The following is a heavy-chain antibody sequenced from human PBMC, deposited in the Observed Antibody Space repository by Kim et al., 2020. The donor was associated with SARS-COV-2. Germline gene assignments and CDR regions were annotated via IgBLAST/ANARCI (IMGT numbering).Heavy chain of an antibody. V-gene: IGHV3-23*01. CDR3: AKEKNYYDSSGSKPFDY. CDR1: GFTFSSYA. J-gene: IGHJ4*02. Sequence: GGSLRLSCAASGFTFSSYAMSWVRQAPGKGLEWVSAISGSGGSTYYADSVKGRFTISRDNSKNTLYLQMNSLRAEDTAVYYCAKEKNYYDSSGSKPFDYWGQGTLVTVSS. D-gene: IGHD3-22*01. CDR2: ISGSGGST.